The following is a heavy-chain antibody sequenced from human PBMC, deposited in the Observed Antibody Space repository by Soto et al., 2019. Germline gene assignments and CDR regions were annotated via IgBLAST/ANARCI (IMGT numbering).Heavy chain of an antibody. D-gene: IGHD4-17*01. Sequence: QVQLVQSGAEVKKPGASVKVSCKASGYTFTGYYMHWVRQAPGQGLEWMGWINPNSGGTNYAQKFKGRVTMTRDTSISTSYMELSRLRSDDTAVYYCAREGRTTTVVTRYRLDYWGQGTLVTVSS. CDR2: INPNSGGT. J-gene: IGHJ4*02. CDR3: AREGRTTTVVTRYRLDY. V-gene: IGHV1-2*02. CDR1: GYTFTGYY.